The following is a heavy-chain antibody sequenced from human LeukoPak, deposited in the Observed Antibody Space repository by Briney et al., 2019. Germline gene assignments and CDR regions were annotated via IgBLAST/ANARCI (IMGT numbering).Heavy chain of an antibody. CDR1: GGTFSSYA. V-gene: IGHV1-69*05. CDR3: ATSTGKQWLVSGYFDY. D-gene: IGHD6-19*01. J-gene: IGHJ4*02. CDR2: IIPIFGTA. Sequence: SVKVSCKASGGTFSSYAISCVRQAPGQGLEWMGGIIPIFGTANYAQKFQGRVTITTDESTSTAYMELSSLRSEDTAVYYCATSTGKQWLVSGYFDYWGQGTLVTVSS.